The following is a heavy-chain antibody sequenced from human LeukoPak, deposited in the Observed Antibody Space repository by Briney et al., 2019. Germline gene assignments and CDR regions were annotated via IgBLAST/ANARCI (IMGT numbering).Heavy chain of an antibody. Sequence: SETLSLTCTVSGGSISSYYWCWIRQPPGKGLEWIGYIYYSGSTNYNPSLKSRVTISVDTSKNQFSLKLSSVTAADTAVYYCARASGSYGDIDAFDIWGQGTMVTVSS. D-gene: IGHD1-26*01. CDR1: GGSISSYY. CDR3: ARASGSYGDIDAFDI. V-gene: IGHV4-59*01. CDR2: IYYSGST. J-gene: IGHJ3*02.